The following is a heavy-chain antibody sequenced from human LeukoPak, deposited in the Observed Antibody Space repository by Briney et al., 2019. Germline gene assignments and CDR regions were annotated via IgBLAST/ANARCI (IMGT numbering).Heavy chain of an antibody. CDR3: ARNPGIAVAASFDY. CDR1: GLTVSSNY. J-gene: IGHJ4*02. V-gene: IGHV3-53*01. Sequence: PGGSLRLSCAVSGLTVSSNYMSWVRQAPGKGLEWVSVIYSGGSTYFADSVEGRFTISRDNSKNTLYLQRNSLRAEDTAVYYCARNPGIAVAASFDYWGQGTLVTVSS. CDR2: IYSGGST. D-gene: IGHD6-19*01.